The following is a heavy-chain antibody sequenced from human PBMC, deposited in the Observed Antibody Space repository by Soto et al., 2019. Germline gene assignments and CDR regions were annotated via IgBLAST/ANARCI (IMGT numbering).Heavy chain of an antibody. V-gene: IGHV3-23*01. CDR1: GFTFNTYA. J-gene: IGHJ4*02. D-gene: IGHD2-15*01. CDR2: ISYNGGAA. CDR3: AQILPTSASGC. Sequence: DVQLLESGGGLVQPGGSLRLSCAASGFTFNTYAMNWARQAPGKGLEWVSAISYNGGAAFYADSVKGRFTISRDNSKNTLYLQMNSLRAEDTALYLCAQILPTSASGCWGRVTLVTVS.